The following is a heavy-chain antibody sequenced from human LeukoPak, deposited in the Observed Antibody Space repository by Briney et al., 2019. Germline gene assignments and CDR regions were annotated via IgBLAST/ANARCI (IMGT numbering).Heavy chain of an antibody. CDR1: GFTFCYNY. D-gene: IGHD1-1*01. J-gene: IGHJ4*02. CDR3: ARAREGYSFAY. CDR2: ITNTGSTT. V-gene: IGHV3-11*04. Sequence: GGSLRLSCAASGFTFCYNYMTWIRQAPGKGLEWVSYITNTGSTTYYADPVKGRFTISRCYAKNSLYLQMNSLRAEDTAVYYCARAREGYSFAYGGKGTLVTVSS.